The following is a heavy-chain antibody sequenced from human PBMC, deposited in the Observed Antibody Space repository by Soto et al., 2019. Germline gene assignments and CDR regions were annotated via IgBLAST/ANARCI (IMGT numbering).Heavy chain of an antibody. D-gene: IGHD6-19*01. CDR2: IIPIFGTA. J-gene: IGHJ3*02. Sequence: SVKVSCKASGGTFSSYAISWVRQAPGQGLEWMGGIIPIFGTANYAQKFQGRVTITADESTSTAYMELSSLRSEDTAVYYCARPNIPGAVIFYPFDIGGQGKMVTVSS. V-gene: IGHV1-69*13. CDR3: ARPNIPGAVIFYPFDI. CDR1: GGTFSSYA.